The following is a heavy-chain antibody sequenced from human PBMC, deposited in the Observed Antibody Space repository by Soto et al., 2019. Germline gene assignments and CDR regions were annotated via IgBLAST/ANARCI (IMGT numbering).Heavy chain of an antibody. J-gene: IGHJ4*01. CDR2: ITWNSGKV. Sequence: LRLSCTASGFTFDDYAMHWVRQGPGRGLEWVSGITWNSGKVAYADSVKGRFTIARDDDNNSLYLQMNSLRPEGTALYYCVKDSYADFHRVLSTAEYFFDYWGHGTLVTV. CDR1: GFTFDDYA. CDR3: VKDSYADFHRVLSTAEYFFDY. D-gene: IGHD2-15*01. V-gene: IGHV3-9*01.